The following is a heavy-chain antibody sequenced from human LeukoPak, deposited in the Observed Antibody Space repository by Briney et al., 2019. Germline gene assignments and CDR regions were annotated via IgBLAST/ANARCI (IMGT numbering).Heavy chain of an antibody. J-gene: IGHJ4*02. V-gene: IGHV4-4*02. Sequence: SETLSLTCAVSGGSISSTNWWSWVRQPPGKGLEWIGEIYRSGTTNYKPSLKSRVTISLDKSRNHFSLKLTSVTAADSAVYYCARRSPYSTGWSPYFDYWGQGALVTVSS. CDR1: GGSISSTNW. D-gene: IGHD6-19*01. CDR3: ARRSPYSTGWSPYFDY. CDR2: IYRSGTT.